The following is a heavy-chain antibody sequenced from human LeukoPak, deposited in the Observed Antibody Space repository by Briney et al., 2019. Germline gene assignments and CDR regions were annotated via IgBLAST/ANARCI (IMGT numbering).Heavy chain of an antibody. D-gene: IGHD3-22*01. CDR2: INPSGGST. Sequence: ASVKVSCKASGYTFTSYYMHWVRQAPGQRLDWMGIINPSGGSTSYAQKFQGRVTMTRDMSTSTVYMELSSLRSEDTAVYYCARERGGSSGYYYYNDAFDIWGQGTMVTVSS. CDR1: GYTFTSYY. J-gene: IGHJ3*02. V-gene: IGHV1-46*01. CDR3: ARERGGSSGYYYYNDAFDI.